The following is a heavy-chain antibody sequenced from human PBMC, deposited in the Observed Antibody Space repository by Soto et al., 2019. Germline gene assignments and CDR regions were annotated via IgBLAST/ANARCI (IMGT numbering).Heavy chain of an antibody. V-gene: IGHV4-39*01. CDR3: ARHPLRNVVSGLDSFWNLDWFDP. Sequence: QLQLQESGPGLVKPSETLSLICTVSGGSIGSSSYYWGWIRQPPGKELEWIGSIHYSGSTYYNPSLKSRTTISVDTSKNQFSLKLSSVTAADTAVYYCARHPLRNVVSGLDSFWNLDWFDPWGQGTLVTVSS. CDR2: IHYSGST. J-gene: IGHJ5*02. CDR1: GGSIGSSSYY. D-gene: IGHD3-3*01.